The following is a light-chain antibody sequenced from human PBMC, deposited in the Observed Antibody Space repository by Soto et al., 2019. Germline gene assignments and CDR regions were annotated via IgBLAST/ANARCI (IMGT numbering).Light chain of an antibody. CDR2: AAS. CDR1: QGINSW. J-gene: IGKJ2*01. CDR3: QQAYTFPYT. V-gene: IGKV1-12*01. Sequence: DTQMTQSPSSMSASVGDRVTITCRASQGINSWLAWYQQRPGKAPELLIYAASTLQSGVPSRFSGSGSGTDFTLTISSLRPEDFATYYCQQAYTFPYTFGQGTKLEI.